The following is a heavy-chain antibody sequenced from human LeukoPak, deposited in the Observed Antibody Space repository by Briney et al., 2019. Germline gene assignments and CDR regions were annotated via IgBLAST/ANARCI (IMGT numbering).Heavy chain of an antibody. CDR2: INPNSGGT. CDR1: GYTFTAYY. Sequence: ASVKVSCKASGYTFTAYYIHWVRQAPGQGLEWMGRINPNSGGTNYAQKFQGRVTMSRDTSISTAYMELSRLRSDDTAVYYCARPWEITMSERSYNWFDSWGQGTLVTVSS. CDR3: ARPWEITMSERSYNWFDS. D-gene: IGHD1-26*01. J-gene: IGHJ5*01. V-gene: IGHV1-2*02.